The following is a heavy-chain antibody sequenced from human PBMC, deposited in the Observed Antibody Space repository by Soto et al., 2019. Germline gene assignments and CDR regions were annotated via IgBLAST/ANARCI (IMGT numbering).Heavy chain of an antibody. CDR1: GGSFSGYY. D-gene: IGHD3-10*01. V-gene: IGHV4-34*01. Sequence: PSETLSLTCAVYGGSFSGYYWSWIRQPPGKGLEWIGEINHSGSTNYNPSLKSRVTISVDTSKNQFSLKLSSVTAADTAVYYCARGRGMGYYSYGLDVWGQGTTVT. CDR3: ARGRGMGYYSYGLDV. J-gene: IGHJ6*02. CDR2: INHSGST.